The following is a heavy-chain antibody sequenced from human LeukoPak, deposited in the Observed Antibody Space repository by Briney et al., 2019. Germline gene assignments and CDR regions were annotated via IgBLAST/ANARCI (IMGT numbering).Heavy chain of an antibody. D-gene: IGHD6-25*01. CDR3: GRHDGGSGWPWLGIDY. Sequence: ASVKVSCKASGYTFTDYYMHWLRQAPGQGLEWMGWVSAYNGNTNYAQKFQGRVTMTTDTPTSTVYMELRSLRSDDTAVYYCGRHDGGSGWPWLGIDYWGQGTLVTVSS. J-gene: IGHJ4*02. V-gene: IGHV1-18*04. CDR1: GYTFTDYY. CDR2: VSAYNGNT.